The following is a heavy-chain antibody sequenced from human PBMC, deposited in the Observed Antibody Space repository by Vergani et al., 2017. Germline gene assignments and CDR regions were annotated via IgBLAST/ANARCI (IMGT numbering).Heavy chain of an antibody. Sequence: QVQLQESGPGLVKPSETLSLTCTVSGYFISSGYYWGWIRQPPGKGLEWIGSIYHSGSTYYNPSLKSRVTISVDTSKNQFSLKLSSVTAADTAVYYCARVPYYYGSGSLDYWGQGTLVTVSS. D-gene: IGHD3-10*01. CDR1: GYFISSGYY. V-gene: IGHV4-38-2*02. CDR3: ARVPYYYGSGSLDY. J-gene: IGHJ4*02. CDR2: IYHSGST.